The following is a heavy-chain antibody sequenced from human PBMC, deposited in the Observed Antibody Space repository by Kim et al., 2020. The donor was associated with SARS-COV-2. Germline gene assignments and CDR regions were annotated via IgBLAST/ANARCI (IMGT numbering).Heavy chain of an antibody. Sequence: GGSLRLSCAASGFTFDDYAMHWVRQAPGKGLEWVSLISWDGGSTYYADSVKGRFTISRDNSKNSLYLQMNSLRAEDTALYYCAKEQGGSYIARYFDYWGQGTLVTVSS. J-gene: IGHJ4*02. CDR2: ISWDGGST. D-gene: IGHD1-26*01. CDR3: AKEQGGSYIARYFDY. V-gene: IGHV3-43D*03. CDR1: GFTFDDYA.